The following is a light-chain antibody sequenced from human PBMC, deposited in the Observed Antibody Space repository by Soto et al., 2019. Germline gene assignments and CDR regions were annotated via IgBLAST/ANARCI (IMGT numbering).Light chain of an antibody. J-gene: IGKJ1*01. V-gene: IGKV3-20*01. CDR3: QQYGVSPPT. Sequence: ENMLTQSPGTLSLSPGERATLSCRASQSVVGSHLAWYQQRHGLPPRPLIYGASNRATGTPDRFSGSGSGTDFTLTITRLEPEDFAVYYCQQYGVSPPTFGPGTRV. CDR2: GAS. CDR1: QSVVGSH.